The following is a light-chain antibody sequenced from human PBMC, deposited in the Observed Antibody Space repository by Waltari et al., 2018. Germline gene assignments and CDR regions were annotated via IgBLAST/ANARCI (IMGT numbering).Light chain of an antibody. CDR2: EVS. Sequence: QSALPQPPSVSGSPGQSVTISCTGTNRDLGRYNTVSWYKQPPGTAPKLMVYEVSNRPSGVPDRFSGSKSGNTASLTISGLQAEDEADYYCSSYTSSITLLFGGGTKLTVL. CDR3: SSYTSSITLL. CDR1: NRDLGRYNT. J-gene: IGLJ2*01. V-gene: IGLV2-18*02.